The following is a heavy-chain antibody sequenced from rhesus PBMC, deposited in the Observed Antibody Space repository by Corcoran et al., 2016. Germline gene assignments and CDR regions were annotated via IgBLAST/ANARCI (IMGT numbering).Heavy chain of an antibody. V-gene: IGHV3S5*01. Sequence: EVQLVETGGGLVQPGGSLKLSCAASGFTFSSYGMSWVRQAPGKGLEWVSAINSGGGSTYYADSVKGRFTISSDNSKNTLSLQMNSLRAEDTAVYYCAKDPVNTVTPLDYWGQGVLVTVSS. CDR2: INSGGGST. CDR1: GFTFSSYG. D-gene: IGHD4-23*01. J-gene: IGHJ4*01. CDR3: AKDPVNTVTPLDY.